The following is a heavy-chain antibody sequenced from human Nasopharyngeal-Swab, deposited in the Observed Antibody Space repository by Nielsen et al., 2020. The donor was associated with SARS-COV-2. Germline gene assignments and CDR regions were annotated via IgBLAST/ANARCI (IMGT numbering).Heavy chain of an antibody. D-gene: IGHD2-8*01. Sequence: SETLSLTCTVSGGSISSGSYYWSWIRQPAVKGLEWIVLIYTSGSTNYNPSLKSRVTISVDTSKNQFSLKLSSVTAADTAVYYCARGVGFCTNGVCYNKDYYYYYYMDVWGKGTTVTVSS. V-gene: IGHV4-61*02. CDR2: IYTSGST. CDR1: GGSISSGSYY. J-gene: IGHJ6*03. CDR3: ARGVGFCTNGVCYNKDYYYYYYMDV.